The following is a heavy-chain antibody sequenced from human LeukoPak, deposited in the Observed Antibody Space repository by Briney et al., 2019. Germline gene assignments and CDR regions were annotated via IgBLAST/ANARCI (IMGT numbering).Heavy chain of an antibody. D-gene: IGHD4-17*01. CDR3: ARVTYVDDMLYQYFDY. J-gene: IGHJ4*02. Sequence: SETLSLTCAVSSDSISSGFYWGWIRQSPGKGLEWVGSIFHSGNSYYNPSLKSRLTMSVDTSKNQFSLKLTSVTAADTALYYCARVTYVDDMLYQYFDYWGQGILVTVSS. CDR1: SDSISSGFY. CDR2: IFHSGNS. V-gene: IGHV4-38-2*01.